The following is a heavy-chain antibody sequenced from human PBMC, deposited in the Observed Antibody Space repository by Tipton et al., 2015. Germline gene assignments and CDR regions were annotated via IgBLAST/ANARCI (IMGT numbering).Heavy chain of an antibody. J-gene: IGHJ6*02. D-gene: IGHD2-15*01. CDR1: GFTFSTYD. CDR3: ARFDCSGGNCYSDGMDV. V-gene: IGHV3-23*01. CDR2: ITGSGGSK. Sequence: SLRLSCAASGFTFSTYDMSWVRQAPGKGPEWVSAITGSGGSKYYADAVKGRFTISRDNAKKSLYLQMNSLRDEDTAVYYCARFDCSGGNCYSDGMDVWGQGTTVTVSS.